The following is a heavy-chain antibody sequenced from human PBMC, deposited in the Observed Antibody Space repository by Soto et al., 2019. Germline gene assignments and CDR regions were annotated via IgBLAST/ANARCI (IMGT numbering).Heavy chain of an antibody. Sequence: LSLTCAASGFTFSSYAMSWVRQAPGKGLEWVSAISGSGGSTYYADSVKGRFTISRDNSKNTLYLQMNSLRAEDTAVYYCAKDQAYCGGDCYPDNFDYWGQGTLVTVSS. J-gene: IGHJ4*02. CDR1: GFTFSSYA. CDR3: AKDQAYCGGDCYPDNFDY. V-gene: IGHV3-23*01. CDR2: ISGSGGST. D-gene: IGHD2-21*02.